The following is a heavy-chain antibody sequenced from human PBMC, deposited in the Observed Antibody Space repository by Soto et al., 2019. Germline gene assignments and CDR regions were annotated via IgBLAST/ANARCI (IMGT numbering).Heavy chain of an antibody. CDR1: GGSFSAYH. J-gene: IGHJ4*02. CDR3: ARSMNDHKNQHWGFDS. Sequence: SETLSLTCAVYGGSFSAYHWSWIRQAPGKGLEWIGEIDYRGNTNYIPSLRSRVSMSVDTTKNQFSLRLNAVTAADTAVYFCARSMNDHKNQHWGFDSWGQGTRVTVSS. CDR2: IDYRGNT. V-gene: IGHV4-34*01. D-gene: IGHD7-27*01.